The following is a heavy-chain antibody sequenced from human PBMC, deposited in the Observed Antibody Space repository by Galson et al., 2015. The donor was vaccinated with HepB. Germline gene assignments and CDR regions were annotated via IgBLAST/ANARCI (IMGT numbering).Heavy chain of an antibody. D-gene: IGHD2-2*01. J-gene: IGHJ4*02. Sequence: TLSLTCTVSGGSISSSSYYWGWIRQPPGKGLEWIGSIYYSGSTYYNPSLKSRVTISVDRSKNQFSLKLSSVTAADTAVYYCARVGCSSTSCWSPFDYWGQGTLVTVSS. CDR3: ARVGCSSTSCWSPFDY. CDR2: IYYSGST. CDR1: GGSISSSSYY. V-gene: IGHV4-39*07.